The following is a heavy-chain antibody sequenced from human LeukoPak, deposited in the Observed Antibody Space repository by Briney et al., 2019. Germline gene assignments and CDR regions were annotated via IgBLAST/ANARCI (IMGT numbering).Heavy chain of an antibody. CDR2: ISSSNSYL. V-gene: IGHV3-21*01. CDR3: ARAVDYYDSSGYYRPYFDY. CDR1: GFTFSSYS. J-gene: IGHJ4*02. Sequence: GGSLRLSCAASGFTFSSYSMNWVRQAPGRGLEWVSSISSSNSYLYYADSVKGRFTLSRDNAKNSLYLQMNSLRAEDTAVYYCARAVDYYDSSGYYRPYFDYWGQGTLVTVSS. D-gene: IGHD3-22*01.